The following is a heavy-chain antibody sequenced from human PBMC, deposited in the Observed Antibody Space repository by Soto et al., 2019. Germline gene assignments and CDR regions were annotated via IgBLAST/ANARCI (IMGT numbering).Heavy chain of an antibody. CDR3: AKDRSCSGGSCYSQVSGMDV. J-gene: IGHJ6*02. D-gene: IGHD2-15*01. V-gene: IGHV3-9*01. CDR1: GFTFDDYA. Sequence: GGSLRLSCAASGFTFDDYAMHWVRQAPGKGLEWVSGISWNSGSIGYADSVKGRFTISRDNAKNSLYLQMNSLRAEDTALYYCAKDRSCSGGSCYSQVSGMDVWGQGTTVTVSS. CDR2: ISWNSGSI.